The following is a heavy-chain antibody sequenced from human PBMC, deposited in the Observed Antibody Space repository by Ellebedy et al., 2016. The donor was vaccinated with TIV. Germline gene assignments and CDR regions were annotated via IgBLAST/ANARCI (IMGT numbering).Heavy chain of an antibody. CDR3: ASLDVAVANWFDP. Sequence: MPSETLSLTCNVSGASIDSGRYCWAWIRQSPGKGLEWIGNICYRVNTYYNPSLKSRVIIPADTSKNLFSLRLSSVTAADTAVYYCASLDVAVANWFDPWGHGTLVTVSS. D-gene: IGHD3-10*02. CDR2: ICYRVNT. V-gene: IGHV4-39*01. CDR1: GASIDSGRYC. J-gene: IGHJ5*02.